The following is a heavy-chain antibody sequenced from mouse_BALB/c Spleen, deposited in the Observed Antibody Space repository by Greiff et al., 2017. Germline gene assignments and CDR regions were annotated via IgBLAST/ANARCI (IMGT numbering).Heavy chain of an antibody. Sequence: VMLVESVPGLVAPSQSLSITCTVSGFSLTSYGVHWVRQPPGKGLEWLGVIWAGGSTNYNSALMSRLSISKDNSKSQVFLKMNSLQTDDTAMYYCARDLSNSWFAYWGQGTLVTVSA. CDR2: IWAGGST. D-gene: IGHD4-1*01. CDR1: GFSLTSYG. CDR3: ARDLSNSWFAY. J-gene: IGHJ3*01. V-gene: IGHV2-9*02.